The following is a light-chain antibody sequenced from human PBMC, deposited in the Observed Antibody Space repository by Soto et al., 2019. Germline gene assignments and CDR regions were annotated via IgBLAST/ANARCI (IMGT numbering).Light chain of an antibody. CDR1: QSINIY. CDR3: QQSCRSPYT. CDR2: AAS. J-gene: IGKJ2*01. Sequence: IQMTQSPSSLSASVGDRVTVTCRASQSINIYLNWYQQKPGKAPTLLIYAASSLQSGVPSRFSGGGSRTDFTLTISSLQAEDFATYDCQQSCRSPYTFGQGTKLEIK. V-gene: IGKV1-39*01.